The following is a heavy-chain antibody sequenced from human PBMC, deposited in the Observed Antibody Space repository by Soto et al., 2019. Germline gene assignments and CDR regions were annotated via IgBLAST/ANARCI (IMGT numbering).Heavy chain of an antibody. J-gene: IGHJ4*02. V-gene: IGHV1-3*01. CDR3: ARASPPGDY. CDR1: GYTFTSYA. CDR2: INAGNGNT. Sequence: QVQLVQSGAEVKKPGASVKVSCKPSGYTFTSYAMHWVRQAPGQRLEWMGWINAGNGNTKYSQKFQGRVTITRDTSASPAYMELSSLRSEDTAVYYWARASPPGDYWGQGTLVTVSA.